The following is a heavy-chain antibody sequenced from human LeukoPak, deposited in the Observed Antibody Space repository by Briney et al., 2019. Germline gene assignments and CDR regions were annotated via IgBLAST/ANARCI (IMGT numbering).Heavy chain of an antibody. J-gene: IGHJ4*02. CDR2: ISATGST. Sequence: SETLSLTCAVSGGSINNYYWSWIRQPPGKGLEWIGYISATGSTNYNPSLKSRVTISVDTSKNQFSLNLISVTAADTAVYYCARASSYTGHLGWWGQGTLVTVSS. V-gene: IGHV4-4*09. D-gene: IGHD2-2*01. CDR3: ARASSYTGHLGW. CDR1: GGSINNYY.